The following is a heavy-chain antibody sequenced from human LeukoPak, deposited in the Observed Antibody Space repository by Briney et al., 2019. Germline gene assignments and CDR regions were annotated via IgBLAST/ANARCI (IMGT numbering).Heavy chain of an antibody. J-gene: IGHJ6*02. CDR3: ARDRHSSGWWDYYYGMDV. CDR1: GFTVSSNY. CDR2: IYSGGSR. Sequence: PGGSLRLSCAASGFTVSSNYMSWVRQAPGKGLEWVSVIYSGGSRYYAASAKGGFTISTDNSKKTLYYQMNSRRAAETAVYYCARDRHSSGWWDYYYGMDVWGQGTTVTVSS. V-gene: IGHV3-66*01. D-gene: IGHD6-19*01.